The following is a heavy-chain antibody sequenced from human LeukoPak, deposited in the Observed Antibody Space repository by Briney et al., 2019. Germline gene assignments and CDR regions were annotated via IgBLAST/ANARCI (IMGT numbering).Heavy chain of an antibody. CDR3: ARDAYSGYDAFDY. CDR1: GYTFTGYY. D-gene: IGHD5-12*01. J-gene: IGHJ4*02. Sequence: ASVKVSCKASGYTFTGYYIHWVRQAPGQGLEWMGWINPNSGGTNYAQKFQGRVTMTRDTSISTAYMELSRLRSDDTAVYYCARDAYSGYDAFDYWGQGTLVTVSS. CDR2: INPNSGGT. V-gene: IGHV1-2*02.